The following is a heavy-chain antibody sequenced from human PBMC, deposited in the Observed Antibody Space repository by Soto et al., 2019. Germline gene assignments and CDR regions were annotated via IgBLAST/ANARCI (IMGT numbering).Heavy chain of an antibody. Sequence: VQLVESGGGLVKPGGSLRLSCAASGFTFSDYYMSWIRQAPGKGLESLSYISGSSSDTNYADSVRGRFTISRDNAKNSLYLQMNSLRAEDTAMYYCATGPRRLSDWGQGTLVIVSS. V-gene: IGHV3-11*05. J-gene: IGHJ4*02. D-gene: IGHD3-3*01. CDR3: ATGPRRLSD. CDR1: GFTFSDYY. CDR2: ISGSSSDT.